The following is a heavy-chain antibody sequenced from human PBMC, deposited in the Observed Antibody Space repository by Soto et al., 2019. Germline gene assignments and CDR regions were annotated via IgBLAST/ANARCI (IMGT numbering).Heavy chain of an antibody. CDR1: GYTFTGYA. CDR2: INAGNGNT. CDR3: ARAVAVPADFDY. V-gene: IGHV1-3*05. D-gene: IGHD6-19*01. Sequence: QVQLVQFGAEEKKPGASVKVSCKASGYTFTGYAVHWVRQAPGQRLEWMGWINAGNGNTKYSQKFQGRVTITRDTSASTAYMELSSLRSEDTAVYYCARAVAVPADFDYWGQGTLVTVSS. J-gene: IGHJ4*02.